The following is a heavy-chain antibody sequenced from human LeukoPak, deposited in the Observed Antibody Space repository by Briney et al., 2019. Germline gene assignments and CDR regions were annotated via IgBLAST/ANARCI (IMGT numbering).Heavy chain of an antibody. Sequence: SETLSLTCTVSGDSINRSSNYWGWIRQPPGKGLEWIGSIYYSSNTYYNPSLKSRVTMSVDTSKNQFSLRLRSVTAADTAVYYRARVPLYKMDRSNYYYGLTYFDYWGQGTLVTVSS. CDR2: IYYSSNT. J-gene: IGHJ4*02. V-gene: IGHV4-39*01. CDR3: ARVPLYKMDRSNYYYGLTYFDY. D-gene: IGHD3-22*01. CDR1: GDSINRSSNY.